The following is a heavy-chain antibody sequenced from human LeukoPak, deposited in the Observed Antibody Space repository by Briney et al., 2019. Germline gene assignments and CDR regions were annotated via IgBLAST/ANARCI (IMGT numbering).Heavy chain of an antibody. V-gene: IGHV5-51*01. CDR2: IYPGDSDT. D-gene: IGHD1-20*01. J-gene: IGHJ4*02. CDR3: ERGPRITGIDY. CDR1: GYSFTSYW. Sequence: GGSLKISCKGSGYSFTSYWIGWGRQMPGKGLEWMGIIYPGDSDTRYSPAFQGQVTISAGKSIRPDYLEWSSLKASDTAMYYCERGPRITGIDYWGKGTLVTVSS.